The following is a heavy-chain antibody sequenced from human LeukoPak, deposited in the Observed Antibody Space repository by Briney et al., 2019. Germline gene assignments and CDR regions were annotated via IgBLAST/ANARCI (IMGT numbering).Heavy chain of an antibody. J-gene: IGHJ4*02. CDR3: ARGLCGGDCYSD. Sequence: PGGSLRLSCAASGFTFSSYFRNWVRQAPGKGLEWVSAISSTSSYIYYADSVKGRFTISRDNAKNSLYLQMSSLRAEDTAAYYCARGLCGGDCYSDWGQGTLVTVSS. CDR1: GFTFSSYF. CDR2: ISSTSSYI. D-gene: IGHD2-21*02. V-gene: IGHV3-21*01.